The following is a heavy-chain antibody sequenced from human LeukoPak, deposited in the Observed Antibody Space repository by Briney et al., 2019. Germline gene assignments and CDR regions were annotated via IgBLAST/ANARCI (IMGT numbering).Heavy chain of an antibody. J-gene: IGHJ6*03. Sequence: ASVKVSCKASGYTFTSYDINWVRQATGQGLEWMGWMNPNSGNTGYAQKFQGRVTMTRNTSISTAYMELSSLRSEDTAVYYCAAKGYSSSWLTYYYYYMDVWGKGTTVTVSS. CDR1: GYTFTSYD. V-gene: IGHV1-8*01. D-gene: IGHD6-13*01. CDR3: AAKGYSSSWLTYYYYYMDV. CDR2: MNPNSGNT.